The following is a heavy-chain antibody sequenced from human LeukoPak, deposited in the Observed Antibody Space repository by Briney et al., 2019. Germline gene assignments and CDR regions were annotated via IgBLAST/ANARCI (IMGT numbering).Heavy chain of an antibody. CDR2: IYYSGST. CDR1: GGSISSYY. CDR3: ARTNYDYVWGSYRSREFDY. J-gene: IGHJ4*02. V-gene: IGHV4-59*08. Sequence: SETLSLTCTVSGGSISSYYWSWIRQPPGRGLGWIGYIYYSGSTNYNPSLKSRVTISVDTSKNQFSLKLSSVTAADTAVYYCARTNYDYVWGSYRSREFDYWGQGTLVTVSS. D-gene: IGHD3-16*02.